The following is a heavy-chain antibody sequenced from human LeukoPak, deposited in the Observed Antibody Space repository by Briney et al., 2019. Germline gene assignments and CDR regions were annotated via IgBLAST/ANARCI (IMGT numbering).Heavy chain of an antibody. CDR3: AKDHGLLGSGLN. CDR1: GFTFSSYW. D-gene: IGHD3-10*01. J-gene: IGHJ4*02. Sequence: GGSLRLSCAASGFTFSSYWMHWVRQAPGKGLVWVSRINSDGSSTSYADSVKGRFTISRDNSKNTLYLQMNSLRAEDTAVYYCAKDHGLLGSGLNWGQGTLVTVSS. V-gene: IGHV3-74*01. CDR2: INSDGSST.